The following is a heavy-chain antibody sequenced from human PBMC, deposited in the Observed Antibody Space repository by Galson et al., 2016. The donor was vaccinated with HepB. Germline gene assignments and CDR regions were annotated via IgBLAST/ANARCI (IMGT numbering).Heavy chain of an antibody. CDR1: GFTFDDYA. Sequence: SLRLSCAASGFTFDDYAMHWVRQAPGKGLEWVAVISYDGSKIYYADSVKGRFSISRDNSKNTLYLQMNSLRAEDTAVYHCAEDSHSSGWNYWGQGTLVTVSS. J-gene: IGHJ4*02. CDR2: ISYDGSKI. V-gene: IGHV3-30*18. D-gene: IGHD6-19*01. CDR3: AEDSHSSGWNY.